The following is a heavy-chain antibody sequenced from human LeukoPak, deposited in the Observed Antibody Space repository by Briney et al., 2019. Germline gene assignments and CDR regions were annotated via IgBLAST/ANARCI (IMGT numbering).Heavy chain of an antibody. V-gene: IGHV4-31*03. CDR2: IYYSGST. Sequence: SETLSLTCPVSSGSISSGVYYWRWLRQHRGKGLEWIGYIYYSGSTYYNPSLKSRVTISVDTSKNQFSLKLSSVTAADTAVYYCARGVRWLQLSYFDYWGQGTLVTVSS. CDR3: ARGVRWLQLSYFDY. CDR1: SGSISSGVYY. D-gene: IGHD5-24*01. J-gene: IGHJ4*02.